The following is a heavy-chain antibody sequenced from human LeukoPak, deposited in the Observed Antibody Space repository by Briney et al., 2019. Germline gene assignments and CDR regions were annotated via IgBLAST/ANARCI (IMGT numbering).Heavy chain of an antibody. Sequence: SETLSLTCTVSGGSISSYYWSWIRQPPGKGLEWIGYIYYTGSTNYNPSLKSRVTISVDTSKNQFSLKLSSVTAADTAVYYCARMVRGVSSVDYWGQGTLVTVSS. CDR2: IYYTGST. CDR3: ARMVRGVSSVDY. J-gene: IGHJ4*02. V-gene: IGHV4-59*08. CDR1: GGSISSYY. D-gene: IGHD3-10*01.